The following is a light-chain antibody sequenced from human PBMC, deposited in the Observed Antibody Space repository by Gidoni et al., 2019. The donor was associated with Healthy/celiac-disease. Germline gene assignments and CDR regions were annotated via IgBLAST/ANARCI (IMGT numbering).Light chain of an antibody. Sequence: DIVMTQSPDSLAVSLGERATIDCKSSQSVLYNSNNKSYLAWYQQKPGQPPKLLIYWASTREYGVPDRFSGSGSGTDFTLTISSLQAEDVALYYCQQYYSTITFGQGTRLEIK. V-gene: IGKV4-1*01. CDR3: QQYYSTIT. J-gene: IGKJ5*01. CDR1: QSVLYNSNNKSY. CDR2: WAS.